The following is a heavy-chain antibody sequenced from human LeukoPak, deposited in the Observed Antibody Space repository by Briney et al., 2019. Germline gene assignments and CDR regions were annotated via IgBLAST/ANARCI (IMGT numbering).Heavy chain of an antibody. CDR2: ISSSGSTI. CDR3: ARDLSGGSRDYYFDY. V-gene: IGHV3-48*03. CDR1: GFTFSSYE. Sequence: GGSLRLSCAASGFTFSSYEMNWVRQAPGKGLEWVSYISSSGSTIYYADSVEGRFTISRDNAKNSLYLQMNSLRAEDTAVYYCARDLSGGSRDYYFDYWGQGTLVTVSS. J-gene: IGHJ4*02. D-gene: IGHD3-16*01.